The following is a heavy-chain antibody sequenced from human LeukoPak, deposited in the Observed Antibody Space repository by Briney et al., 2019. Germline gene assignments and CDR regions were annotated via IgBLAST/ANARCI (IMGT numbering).Heavy chain of an antibody. Sequence: PGGSLRLSCAASGFTLSRHGMYWVRQAPGKGLEWVAFIWYDGSNKLYGDSVKGRFSISRDNSKNTLYLQMNSLRPEDTAVYYCARDRYNGSGSYSRGPDYWGQGTLVTVSS. CDR3: ARDRYNGSGSYSRGPDY. J-gene: IGHJ4*02. CDR1: GFTLSRHG. CDR2: IWYDGSNK. D-gene: IGHD3-10*01. V-gene: IGHV3-33*07.